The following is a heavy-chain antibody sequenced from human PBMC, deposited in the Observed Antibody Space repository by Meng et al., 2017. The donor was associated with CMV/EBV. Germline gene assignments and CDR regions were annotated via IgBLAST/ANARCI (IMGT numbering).Heavy chain of an antibody. D-gene: IGHD5-18*01. CDR2: ISAYNGNT. Sequence: ASVKVSCKASGYTFTSYGISWVRQAPGQGLEWMGWISAYNGNTNYAQKLQGRVTMPTDTSTSTAYMELSSLRSEDTAVYYCATGYSPEWYYYGMDVWGQGTTVTVSS. CDR3: ATGYSPEWYYYGMDV. V-gene: IGHV1-18*01. CDR1: GYTFTSYG. J-gene: IGHJ6*02.